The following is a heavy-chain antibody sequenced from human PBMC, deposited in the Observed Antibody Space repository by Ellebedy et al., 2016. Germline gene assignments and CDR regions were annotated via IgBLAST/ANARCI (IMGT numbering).Heavy chain of an antibody. CDR2: IYCSGST. CDR3: AGGGFWSGHPNYYYYGMDV. Sequence: SETLSLTCTVSGGSISSYYWSWIRQPPGKGLEWIGYIYCSGSTNYNPSLKSRVTISVDTSKNQFSLKLSSVTAADTAVYYCAGGGFWSGHPNYYYYGMDVWGQGTTVTVSS. V-gene: IGHV4-59*08. D-gene: IGHD3-3*01. J-gene: IGHJ6*02. CDR1: GGSISSYY.